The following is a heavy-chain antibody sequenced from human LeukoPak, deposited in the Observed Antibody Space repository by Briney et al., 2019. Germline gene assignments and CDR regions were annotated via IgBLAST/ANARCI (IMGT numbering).Heavy chain of an antibody. CDR3: AKSNYHSSGWYSYFDY. V-gene: IGHV3-30*02. Sequence: QPGGSLRLSCAASGFTFSSYGMHWVRQAPGKGLEWVAFIRYDGSNKYYADSVKGRFTISRDNSKNTLYLQMNSLRAEDTAVYYCAKSNYHSSGWYSYFDYWGQGTLVTVSS. CDR2: IRYDGSNK. D-gene: IGHD6-19*01. CDR1: GFTFSSYG. J-gene: IGHJ4*02.